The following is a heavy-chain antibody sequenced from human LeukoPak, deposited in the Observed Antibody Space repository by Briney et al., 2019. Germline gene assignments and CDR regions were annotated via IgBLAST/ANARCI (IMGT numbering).Heavy chain of an antibody. J-gene: IGHJ1*01. V-gene: IGHV4-30-4*08. CDR2: IYYSGST. D-gene: IGHD6-6*01. Sequence: TSETLSLTCTVSGFSISSGDYYWSWIRQPPGKGLVWLGYIYYSGSTYYNPSLKSRVTISVDTSKNQFSLKLSSVTAADTAVYYCARTPGRYSSSSGYFQHWGQGTLVTVSS. CDR1: GFSISSGDYY. CDR3: ARTPGRYSSSSGYFQH.